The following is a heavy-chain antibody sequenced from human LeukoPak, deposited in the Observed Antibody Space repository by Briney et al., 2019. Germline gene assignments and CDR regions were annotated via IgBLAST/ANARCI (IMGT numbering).Heavy chain of an antibody. CDR3: AKIGSGSYALSWFDP. D-gene: IGHD3-10*01. CDR1: GFTFSNYG. V-gene: IGHV3-23*01. J-gene: IGHJ5*02. Sequence: SGGSLRLSCAASGFTFSNYGMSWVRQAPGKWLEWVSGISGSGGSTFYADSVKGRFTISRDNSKNTLYLQMNSLRAEDTAVYYCAKIGSGSYALSWFDPWGQGTLVTVSS. CDR2: ISGSGGST.